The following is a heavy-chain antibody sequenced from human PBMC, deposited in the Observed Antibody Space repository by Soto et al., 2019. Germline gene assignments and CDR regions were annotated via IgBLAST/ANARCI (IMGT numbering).Heavy chain of an antibody. J-gene: IGHJ4*02. D-gene: IGHD3-9*01. CDR3: ARGPTYYDILTGLFFDY. CDR2: IYYRGST. Sequence: SETLSLTCTVSGGSISSVDYYWSWIRQPPGKGLEWIGYIYYRGSTYYNPSLKSRVTISVDTSKNQFSLKLSSLTAADTAVYYCARGPTYYDILTGLFFDYWGQGSLVTVSS. CDR1: GGSISSVDYY. V-gene: IGHV4-30-4*01.